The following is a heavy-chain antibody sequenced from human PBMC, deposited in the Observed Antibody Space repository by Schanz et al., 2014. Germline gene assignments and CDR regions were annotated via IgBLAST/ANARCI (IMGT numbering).Heavy chain of an antibody. J-gene: IGHJ3*02. CDR3: AKDRVRGSSWYHAFDI. D-gene: IGHD6-13*01. Sequence: QVQLVESGGGVVQPGRSLKLSCAASGFTFNDYAMHWVRQAPGKGLEWVAVIWFDGNNKFYADSVKGRFTISRDNSKNTLYLQMNSLRAEDTAVYYCAKDRVRGSSWYHAFDIWGQGTMVTVSS. CDR1: GFTFNDYA. V-gene: IGHV3-33*06. CDR2: IWFDGNNK.